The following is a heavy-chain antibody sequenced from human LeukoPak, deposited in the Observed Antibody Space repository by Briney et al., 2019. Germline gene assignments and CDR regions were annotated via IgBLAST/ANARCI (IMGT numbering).Heavy chain of an antibody. J-gene: IGHJ5*02. CDR3: ARDYYGSGSYYKYNWFDP. V-gene: IGHV4-38-2*02. CDR2: IYYSGST. CDR1: NYSISSAYY. Sequence: PSETLSLTCTVSNYSISSAYYWGWIRQPPGKGLEWIGYIYYSGSTNYNPSLKSRVTISVDTSKNQFSLKLSSVTAADTAVYYCARDYYGSGSYYKYNWFDPWGQGTLVTVSS. D-gene: IGHD3-10*01.